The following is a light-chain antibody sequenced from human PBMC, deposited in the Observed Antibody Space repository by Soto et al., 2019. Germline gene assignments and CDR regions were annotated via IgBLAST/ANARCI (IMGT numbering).Light chain of an antibody. CDR3: QQYNNWPWT. Sequence: EIVMTQSPATRSVSPGERATLSCRASQSISSDLAWYQQKPGQAPRLFIYGAFTRATGIPARISGSGSGTEFTLTISSLQSEDVAVYYCQQYNNWPWTFGQGTKVDIK. V-gene: IGKV3-15*01. CDR2: GAF. J-gene: IGKJ1*01. CDR1: QSISSD.